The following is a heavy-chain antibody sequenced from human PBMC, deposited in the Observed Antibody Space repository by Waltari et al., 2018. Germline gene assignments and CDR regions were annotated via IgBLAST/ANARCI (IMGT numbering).Heavy chain of an antibody. CDR2: IYSGVST. CDR1: GFTVSSNY. Sequence: EVQLVESGGGLVQPGGSLRLSCAASGFTVSSNYMSWVRQAPGKGLEWVSVIYSGVSTYYADSVKGRFTISRHNSKNTLYLQMNSLRAEDTAVYYCARDLAAAGSWFDPWGQGTLVTVSS. CDR3: ARDLAAAGSWFDP. J-gene: IGHJ5*02. D-gene: IGHD6-13*01. V-gene: IGHV3-53*04.